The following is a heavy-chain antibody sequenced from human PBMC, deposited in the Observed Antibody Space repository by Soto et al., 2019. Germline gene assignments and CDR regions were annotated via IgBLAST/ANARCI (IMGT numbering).Heavy chain of an antibody. V-gene: IGHV3-15*01. CDR2: IKSKTDGGTT. CDR3: TTDQYKGSYHPLDY. J-gene: IGHJ4*02. D-gene: IGHD1-26*01. Sequence: EVQLVESGGGLVKPGGSLRLSCAASGFTFSNAWMSWVRQAPGKGLEWVGRIKSKTDGGTTDYAAPVKGRFTISRDDSKNTLYLQMNSLKTEDTAVYYCTTDQYKGSYHPLDYWGQGTLVTVSS. CDR1: GFTFSNAW.